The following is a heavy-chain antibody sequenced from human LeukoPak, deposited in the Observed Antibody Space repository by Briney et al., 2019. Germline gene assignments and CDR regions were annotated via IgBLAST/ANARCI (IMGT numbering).Heavy chain of an antibody. CDR1: GFTVSSNY. V-gene: IGHV3-66*01. D-gene: IGHD3-10*01. J-gene: IGHJ4*02. Sequence: GGSLRLSCAASGFTVSSNYMSWVRQAPGKGLEWVSVIYSGGSTYYADSVKGRFTISRDNSKNTLYLQMNSLRAEDTAVYYCARSDYYGSGSYFAYWGQGTLVTVSS. CDR3: ARSDYYGSGSYFAY. CDR2: IYSGGST.